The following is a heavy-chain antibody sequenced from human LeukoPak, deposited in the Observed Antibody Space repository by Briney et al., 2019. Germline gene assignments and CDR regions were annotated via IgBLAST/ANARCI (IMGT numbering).Heavy chain of an antibody. Sequence: SETLSLTCAVYGGSVSGHYWSWIRQPPGKGLEWIGEINHSGSTNYNPSLKSRVTISVDTSKNQFSLKLSSVTAADTAVYYCARVTPYYYDSSGYYKHYYYGMDVWGQGTTVTVSS. CDR1: GGSVSGHY. J-gene: IGHJ6*02. D-gene: IGHD3-22*01. CDR3: ARVTPYYYDSSGYYKHYYYGMDV. CDR2: INHSGST. V-gene: IGHV4-34*01.